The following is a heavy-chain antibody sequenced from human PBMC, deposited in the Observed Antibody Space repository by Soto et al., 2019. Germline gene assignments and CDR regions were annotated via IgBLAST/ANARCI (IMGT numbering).Heavy chain of an antibody. CDR2: VYYSGSV. J-gene: IGHJ5*02. Sequence: QVHLQESGPGLVKPSETLSLTCNVSGVSLTGYHWHWIRQPPGKTLEWIGFVYYSGSVSYNPSLKGRASISVDRSKNQFSLRLTSVTAADTAVYYCARRLNLGSFDHWGQGTLVTVSS. CDR3: ARRLNLGSFDH. V-gene: IGHV4-59*01. CDR1: GVSLTGYH. D-gene: IGHD3-10*01.